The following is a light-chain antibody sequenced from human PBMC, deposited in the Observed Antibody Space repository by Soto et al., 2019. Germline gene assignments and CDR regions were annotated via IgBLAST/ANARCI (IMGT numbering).Light chain of an antibody. CDR2: AAS. CDR3: QKYDSAPWT. Sequence: DIQMTQSPSSLSASVGDRVTITCRARQGISNYLAWYQQKPGKLPKLLIYAASTLQSGVPSRFSGSGSGTDFTLTISSLQPEDVAPYYCQKYDSAPWTFGQGTKVEIK. V-gene: IGKV1-27*01. J-gene: IGKJ1*01. CDR1: QGISNY.